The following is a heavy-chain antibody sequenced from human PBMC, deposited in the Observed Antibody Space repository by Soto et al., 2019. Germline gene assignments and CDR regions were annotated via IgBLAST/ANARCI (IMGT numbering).Heavy chain of an antibody. CDR1: GYTFTSYG. V-gene: IGHV1-18*01. CDR2: ISAYNGNT. J-gene: IGHJ5*02. CDR3: AREEVMSYNWFDP. Sequence: ASVNVSCKASGYTFTSYGISWVRQAPGQGLEWMGWISAYNGNTNYAQKLQGRVTMTTXXXXXXAXMXLXXXXSDXTAVYYCAREEVMSYNWFDPWGQGTLVTVS. D-gene: IGHD3-10*01.